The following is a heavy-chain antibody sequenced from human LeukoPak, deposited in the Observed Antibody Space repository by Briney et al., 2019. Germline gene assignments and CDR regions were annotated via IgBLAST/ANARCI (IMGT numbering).Heavy chain of an antibody. Sequence: SETLSLTCTVSGGSIISYYWSWIRQPPGKGLEWSCYIYYSGSTNYNPSLKSRVTISVDTSNNQFSLKLSSVTAADTAVYYCARLRLWWFDPWGQGTLVTVSS. CDR2: IYYSGST. CDR1: GGSIISYY. CDR3: ARLRLWWFDP. D-gene: IGHD5-12*01. J-gene: IGHJ5*02. V-gene: IGHV4-59*01.